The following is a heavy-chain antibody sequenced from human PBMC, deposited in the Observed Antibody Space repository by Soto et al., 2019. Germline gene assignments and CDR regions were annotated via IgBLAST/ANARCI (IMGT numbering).Heavy chain of an antibody. CDR1: GGSFSGYY. V-gene: IGHV4-34*01. CDR3: ATGGGEAPGT. J-gene: IGHJ4*02. D-gene: IGHD6-13*01. CDR2: IDHSGSI. Sequence: KTSETLSLTCAVYGGSFSGYYWSWIRQTPGKGLEWIGEIDHSGSIKYNPSLESRVSISLDTSRNQFSLKLSSVTAADSAVFYCATGGGEAPGTWGQGTLVTVSS.